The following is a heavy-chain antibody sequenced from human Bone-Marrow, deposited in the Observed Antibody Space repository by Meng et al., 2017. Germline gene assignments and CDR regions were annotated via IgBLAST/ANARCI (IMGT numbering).Heavy chain of an antibody. CDR3: ARDRGYSSGWYGALRGYWYFDL. J-gene: IGHJ2*01. D-gene: IGHD6-19*01. CDR1: GYTFTSYY. V-gene: IGHV1-46*01. Sequence: ASVKVSCKASGYTFTSYYMHWVRQAPGQGLEWMGIINPSGGSTSYAQKFQGGVTMTRDTSTSTVYMELSSLRSEDTAVYYCARDRGYSSGWYGALRGYWYFDLWGRGTLVTVSS. CDR2: INPSGGST.